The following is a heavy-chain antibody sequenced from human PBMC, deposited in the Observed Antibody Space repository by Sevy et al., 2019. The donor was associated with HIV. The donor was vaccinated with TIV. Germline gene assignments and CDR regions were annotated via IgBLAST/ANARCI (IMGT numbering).Heavy chain of an antibody. CDR1: GFTFSSYS. Sequence: GGSLGLSCAASGFTFSSYSMNWVRQAPGKGLEWVSYISNISRTIYCADSVRGRFTISRDNAKNSLYLQMNSLRDEDTAVYYCATLFHYSSQFDCWGQGTLVTVSS. V-gene: IGHV3-48*02. D-gene: IGHD4-4*01. CDR3: ATLFHYSSQFDC. J-gene: IGHJ4*02. CDR2: ISNISRTI.